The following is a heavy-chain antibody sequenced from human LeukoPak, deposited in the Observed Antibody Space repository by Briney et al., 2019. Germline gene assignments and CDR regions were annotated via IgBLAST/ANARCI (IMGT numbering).Heavy chain of an antibody. CDR1: GGTFNSYA. Sequence: ASVTVSFKASGGTFNSYAITWVRQAPGKGLEWMGRIIPILGTGNYAQKLQGRIRITADESTKTAYMEVSRLRSEDTAVYYCATEDGMDVWGKGTTVTVSS. CDR3: ATEDGMDV. CDR2: IIPILGTG. V-gene: IGHV1-69*13. J-gene: IGHJ6*04.